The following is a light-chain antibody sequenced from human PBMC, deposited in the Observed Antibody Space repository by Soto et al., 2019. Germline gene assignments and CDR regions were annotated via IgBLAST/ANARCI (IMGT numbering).Light chain of an antibody. CDR3: QQYGSSQT. V-gene: IGKV3-20*01. CDR2: VAS. Sequence: EIVLTQSPGTLSLSPGERATLSCRASQSVSSSYLAWYQQKPGQAPRLLIYVASSRATGIPDRLSGSGSGTDFTLTISRLEPEDFAVHYCQQYGSSQTFGQGTKVEIK. CDR1: QSVSSSY. J-gene: IGKJ1*01.